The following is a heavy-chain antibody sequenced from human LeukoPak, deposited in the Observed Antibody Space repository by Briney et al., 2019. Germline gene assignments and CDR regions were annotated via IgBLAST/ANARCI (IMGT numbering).Heavy chain of an antibody. CDR2: ISGSGGST. V-gene: IGHV3-23*01. CDR3: AKAYYYDSSGTFDY. J-gene: IGHJ4*02. CDR1: GFTFSDHY. D-gene: IGHD3-22*01. Sequence: GGSLRLSCAASGFTFSDHYMDWVRQAPGKGLEWVSAISGSGGSTYYADSVKGRFTISRDNSKNTLYLQMNSLRAEDTAVYYCAKAYYYDSSGTFDYWGQGTLVTVSS.